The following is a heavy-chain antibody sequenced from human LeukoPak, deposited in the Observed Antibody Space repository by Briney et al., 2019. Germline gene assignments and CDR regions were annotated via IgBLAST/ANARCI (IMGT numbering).Heavy chain of an antibody. D-gene: IGHD3-22*01. CDR2: ISGSGGST. CDR3: AKDSFYDSSVILDY. CDR1: GFTFDDYA. J-gene: IGHJ4*02. V-gene: IGHV3-23*01. Sequence: GGSLRLSCAASGFTFDDYAMSWVRQAPGKGLEWVSAISGSGGSTYYADSVKGRFTISRDNSKNTLYLQMNSLRAEDTAVYYCAKDSFYDSSVILDYWGQGTLVTVSS.